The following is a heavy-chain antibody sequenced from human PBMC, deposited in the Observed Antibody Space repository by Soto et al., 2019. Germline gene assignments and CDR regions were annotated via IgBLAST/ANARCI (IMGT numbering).Heavy chain of an antibody. Sequence: SETLSLTCTVSGGSISSYYWSWIRQPPGKGLEWIGYIYYSGSTNYNPSLKSRVTISVDTSKNQFSLKLSSVTAADTAVYYCARSDYTRWRGAFDIWGQGTMVTVSS. CDR1: GGSISSYY. J-gene: IGHJ3*02. CDR2: IYYSGST. V-gene: IGHV4-59*01. CDR3: ARSDYTRWRGAFDI. D-gene: IGHD4-17*01.